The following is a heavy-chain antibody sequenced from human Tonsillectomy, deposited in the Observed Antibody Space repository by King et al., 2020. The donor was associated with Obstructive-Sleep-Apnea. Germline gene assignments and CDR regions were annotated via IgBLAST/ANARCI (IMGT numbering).Heavy chain of an antibody. D-gene: IGHD2-2*01. Sequence: QLAQSGAEVKKPGASVRVSCKASGYTFTSYAMHWVRQAPGQRLEWMGWINAGNGNTKYSQKFQGRVTITRDTSASTAYMELSSLRSEDTAVYYCARGEIVVVPAAKIRFDPWGQGTLVTVSS. CDR1: GYTFTSYA. J-gene: IGHJ5*02. CDR2: INAGNGNT. CDR3: ARGEIVVVPAAKIRFDP. V-gene: IGHV1-3*01.